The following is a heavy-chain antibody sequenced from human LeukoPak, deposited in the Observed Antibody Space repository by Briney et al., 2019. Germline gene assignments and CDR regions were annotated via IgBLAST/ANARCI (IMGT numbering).Heavy chain of an antibody. CDR1: GFTFSSNY. CDR2: IYSGGST. D-gene: IGHD1-26*01. CDR3: ARAIGSYYYYYMDV. Sequence: GGSLRLSCAASGFTFSSNYMSWVRQAPGKGLEWVSVIYSGGSTYYTDSVKGGFTISRDNSKNTLYLQMNSLRAEDTAVYYCARAIGSYYYYYMDVWGKGTTVTVSS. J-gene: IGHJ6*03. V-gene: IGHV3-53*01.